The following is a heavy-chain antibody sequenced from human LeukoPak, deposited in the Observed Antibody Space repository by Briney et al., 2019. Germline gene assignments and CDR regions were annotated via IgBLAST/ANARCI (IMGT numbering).Heavy chain of an antibody. V-gene: IGHV3-7*03. Sequence: GGSLRLSCAASGFTFSSYWMSWVRQAPGKGLEWVANIKQDGSEKYYVDSVKGRFTISRDNAKNSLYLQMNSLRAEDTAVYYCAKGVWGTLYYFDYWGQGTLVTVSS. CDR2: IKQDGSEK. CDR1: GFTFSSYW. CDR3: AKGVWGTLYYFDY. D-gene: IGHD3-16*01. J-gene: IGHJ4*02.